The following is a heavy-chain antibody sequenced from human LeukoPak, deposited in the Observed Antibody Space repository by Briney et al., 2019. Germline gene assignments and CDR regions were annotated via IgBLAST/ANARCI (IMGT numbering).Heavy chain of an antibody. Sequence: GGSLTLSCAASGFSSNTYAMGCGPLTPGKGLEWVSGISGTGGGTYYADSVQGRFPIPRDNPQNSLYLYFHSLRVDDAAFYYCAKGGQSFYDDNGGYYPCDWGQGTLVTVSS. CDR3: AKGGQSFYDDNGGYYPCD. CDR2: ISGTGGGT. CDR1: GFSSNTYA. D-gene: IGHD3-22*01. V-gene: IGHV3-23*01. J-gene: IGHJ4*02.